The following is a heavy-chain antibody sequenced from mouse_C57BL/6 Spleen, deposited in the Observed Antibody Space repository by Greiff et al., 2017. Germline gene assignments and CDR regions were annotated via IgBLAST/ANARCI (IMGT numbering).Heavy chain of an antibody. CDR2: IDPETGGT. J-gene: IGHJ2*01. V-gene: IGHV1-15*01. Sequence: VQLQQSGAELVRPGASVTLSCKASGYTFTDYEMHWVKQTPVHGLEWIGAIDPETGGTAYNQKFKGKAILTADKSSSTAYMALRSLASEDSAVYYCTRPGRDYWGQGTTLTVSS. CDR1: GYTFTDYE. D-gene: IGHD3-3*01. CDR3: TRPGRDY.